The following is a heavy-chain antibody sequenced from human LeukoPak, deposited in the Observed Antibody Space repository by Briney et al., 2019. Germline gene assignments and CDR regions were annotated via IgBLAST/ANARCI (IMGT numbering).Heavy chain of an antibody. CDR3: AQSGGEMATISLFDY. J-gene: IGHJ4*02. V-gene: IGHV1-69*04. Sequence: SVKVSCKASGGTFSSYAISWVRQAPGQGLEWMGRIIPILGIANYAQKFQGRVTITADKSTSTAYMELSSLRSEDTAVYYCAQSGGEMATISLFDYWGQGTLVTVSS. D-gene: IGHD5-24*01. CDR1: GGTFSSYA. CDR2: IIPILGIA.